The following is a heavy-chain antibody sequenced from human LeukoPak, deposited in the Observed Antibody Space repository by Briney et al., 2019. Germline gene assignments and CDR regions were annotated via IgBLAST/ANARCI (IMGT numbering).Heavy chain of an antibody. D-gene: IGHD6-19*01. CDR1: GGTFSSYA. Sequence: SVKLSCKASGGTFSSYAISWVRQAPGQGLEWMGRIIPILGIANYAQKFQGRVTITADKSTSTAYMELSSLRSEDTAVYYCARAPRYSSGGYYAFDIWGQGTMVTVSS. CDR3: ARAPRYSSGGYYAFDI. V-gene: IGHV1-69*04. CDR2: IIPILGIA. J-gene: IGHJ3*02.